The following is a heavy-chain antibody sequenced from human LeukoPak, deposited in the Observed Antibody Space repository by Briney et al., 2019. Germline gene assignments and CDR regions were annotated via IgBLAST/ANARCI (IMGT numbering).Heavy chain of an antibody. Sequence: SETLSLTCTVSGGSISSSGYHWDWIRQPPGKGLEWIGSFNYNGNTYYHPSLKSRVTISVDTSKNQFSLKLSSVTAADTAVYYCAGRLSRGWYLVGDHWDQGTLVTVSS. V-gene: IGHV4-39*07. CDR1: GGSISSSGYH. D-gene: IGHD6-19*01. CDR2: FNYNGNT. J-gene: IGHJ5*02. CDR3: AGRLSRGWYLVGDH.